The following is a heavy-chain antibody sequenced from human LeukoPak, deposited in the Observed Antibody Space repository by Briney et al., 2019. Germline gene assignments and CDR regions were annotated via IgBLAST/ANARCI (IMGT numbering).Heavy chain of an antibody. J-gene: IGHJ6*03. D-gene: IGHD6-19*01. CDR1: GFTFSAYW. CDR2: INTDGSSP. CDR3: TKDPNYSSGSDMDV. Sequence: GGSLRLSCAASGFTFSAYWMHWVRQAPGKGLVWVSRINTDGSSPTYAASVKGRFTISRDNAKNTLYLQMNSLRADDTAVYYCTKDPNYSSGSDMDVWGKGTTVTVSS. V-gene: IGHV3-74*01.